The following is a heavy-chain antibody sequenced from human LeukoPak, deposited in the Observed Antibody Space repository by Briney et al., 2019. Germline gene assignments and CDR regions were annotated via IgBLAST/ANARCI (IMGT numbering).Heavy chain of an antibody. Sequence: ASVKVSCTASGYTFTGYYMHWVRQAPGQGLEWMGWINPNSGGTNYAQKFQGRVTMTRDTSISTAYMELSRLRSDDTAVYYCAREIPVYCSGGSCYLWGQGTLATVSS. CDR2: INPNSGGT. CDR3: AREIPVYCSGGSCYL. CDR1: GYTFTGYY. J-gene: IGHJ4*02. D-gene: IGHD2-15*01. V-gene: IGHV1-2*02.